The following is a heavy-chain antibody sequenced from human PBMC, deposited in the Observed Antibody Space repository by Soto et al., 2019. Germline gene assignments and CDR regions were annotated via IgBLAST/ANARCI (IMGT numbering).Heavy chain of an antibody. V-gene: IGHV3-48*02. CDR2: ISSSSSNI. CDR1: GFTFSDNS. CDR3: ARYHFDASGYPDYYFEY. D-gene: IGHD3-22*01. Sequence: EVQLVESGGGLVQPGGSLRLSCAASGFTFSDNSMNWVRQAPGKGLEWVSFISSSSSNIYYADSVKGRFIISRDNAKNSLDLQINSLRDEDTAVYYCARYHFDASGYPDYYFEYCGQGTLVTVSS. J-gene: IGHJ4*02.